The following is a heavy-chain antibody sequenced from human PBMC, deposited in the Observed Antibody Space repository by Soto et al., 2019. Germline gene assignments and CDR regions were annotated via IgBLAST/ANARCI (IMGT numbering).Heavy chain of an antibody. J-gene: IGHJ4*02. CDR2: ISGSGGST. CDR3: AKGGTYYDFWSGYLPYYFDY. D-gene: IGHD3-3*01. Sequence: GGSLRLSCAASGFTFSSYAMSWVRQAPGKGLEWVSAISGSGGSTYYADSVKGRFTISRDNSKNTLYLQMNSLRAEDTAVYYCAKGGTYYDFWSGYLPYYFDYWGQGTLVTVSS. CDR1: GFTFSSYA. V-gene: IGHV3-23*01.